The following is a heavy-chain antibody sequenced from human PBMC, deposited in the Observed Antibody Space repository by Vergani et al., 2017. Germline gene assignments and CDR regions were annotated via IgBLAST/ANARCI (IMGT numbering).Heavy chain of an antibody. CDR3: AKGESIAVAPFNWFDP. D-gene: IGHD6-19*01. V-gene: IGHV4-34*01. J-gene: IGHJ5*02. CDR1: GGSFSGYY. Sequence: QVQLQQWGAGLLKPSETLSLTCAVYGGSFSGYYWSWIRQPPGKGLEWIGEINHSGSTNYNPSLKSRVTISVDTSKNQFSLKLSSVTAADTAVYYCAKGESIAVAPFNWFDPWGQGTLVTVSS. CDR2: INHSGST.